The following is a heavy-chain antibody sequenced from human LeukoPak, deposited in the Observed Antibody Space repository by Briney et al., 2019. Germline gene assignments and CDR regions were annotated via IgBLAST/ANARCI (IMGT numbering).Heavy chain of an antibody. CDR2: IYTSGST. J-gene: IGHJ4*02. CDR3: ARDLGSSWFGY. CDR1: GGSISSSSYY. V-gene: IGHV4-61*02. Sequence: SETLSLTCTVSGGSISSSSYYWSWIRQPAGKGLEWIGRIYTSGSTNYNPSLKSRVTISVDTSKNQFSLKLSSVTAADTAVYYCARDLGSSWFGYWGQGTLVTVSS. D-gene: IGHD6-13*01.